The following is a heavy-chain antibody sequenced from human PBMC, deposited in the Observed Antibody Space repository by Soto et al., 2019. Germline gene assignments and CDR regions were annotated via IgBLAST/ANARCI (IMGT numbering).Heavy chain of an antibody. J-gene: IGHJ4*02. Sequence: GGSLRLSCAASGFTFSSYAMSWVRQAPGKGLEWVSAISGSGGSTYYADSVEGRFTISRDNSKNTLYLQMNSLRAEDTAVYYCAKDRTPYNWNYVHYFDYWGQGTLVTVSS. CDR1: GFTFSSYA. V-gene: IGHV3-23*01. D-gene: IGHD1-7*01. CDR2: ISGSGGST. CDR3: AKDRTPYNWNYVHYFDY.